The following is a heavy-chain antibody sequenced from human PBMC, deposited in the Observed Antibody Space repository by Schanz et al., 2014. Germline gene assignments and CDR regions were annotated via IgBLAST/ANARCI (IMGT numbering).Heavy chain of an antibody. V-gene: IGHV3-23*01. Sequence: EVQLLESGGGLVQPGGSLRLSCAASKFTFSNYAMSWVRQAPGKGLEWVSSISGSGGGTYYADSVKGRFPISRDNSKNTLYLQMNSLRAEDTAVYYCAIAAADTFGYWGQGTLVTVSS. CDR2: ISGSGGGT. D-gene: IGHD6-13*01. CDR1: KFTFSNYA. J-gene: IGHJ4*02. CDR3: AIAAADTFGY.